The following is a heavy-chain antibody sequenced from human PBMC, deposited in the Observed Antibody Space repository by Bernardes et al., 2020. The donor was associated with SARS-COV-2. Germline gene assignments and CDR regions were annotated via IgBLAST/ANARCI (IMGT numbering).Heavy chain of an antibody. Sequence: GGSLRLSCAASGFTFSSYAMSWVRQAPGKGLEWVSAISGSGGSTYYADSVKGRFTISRDNSKNTLYLQMNSLRAEDTAVYYCAKSWYYDSSGYYNYWGQGTLVTVSS. V-gene: IGHV3-23*01. J-gene: IGHJ4*02. D-gene: IGHD3-22*01. CDR2: ISGSGGST. CDR1: GFTFSSYA. CDR3: AKSWYYDSSGYYNY.